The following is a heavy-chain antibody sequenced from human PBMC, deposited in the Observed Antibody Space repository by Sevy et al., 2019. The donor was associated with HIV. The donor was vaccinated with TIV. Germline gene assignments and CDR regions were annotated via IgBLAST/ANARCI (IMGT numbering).Heavy chain of an antibody. CDR1: GFTFSKYS. CDR3: AREGCTKPNDD. D-gene: IGHD2-8*01. Sequence: GGSLRLSCEASGFTFSKYSMSWVRQAPGKGLEWVSTFSFGCGRINYADSVKGRFTISRDDSKNTLYLQMNSLRAEDTAVYYCAREGCTKPNDDWGQGTLVTVSS. V-gene: IGHV3-23*01. J-gene: IGHJ4*02. CDR2: FSFGCGRI.